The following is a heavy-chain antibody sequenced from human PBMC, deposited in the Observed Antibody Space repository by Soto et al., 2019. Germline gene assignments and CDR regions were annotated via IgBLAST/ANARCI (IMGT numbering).Heavy chain of an antibody. D-gene: IGHD3-9*01. CDR1: GFTFDDYA. CDR3: AKAGSLSGYYSLVDY. V-gene: IGHV3-9*01. CDR2: ISWNSGSI. Sequence: EVQLVESGGGLVQPGRSLRLSCAASGFTFDDYAMHWVRQAPGKGLEWVSGISWNSGSIGYPDSVKGRFTISRDNAKNSLYLQMNSLRAEDTALYCCAKAGSLSGYYSLVDYWRQGTLVTVSS. J-gene: IGHJ4*02.